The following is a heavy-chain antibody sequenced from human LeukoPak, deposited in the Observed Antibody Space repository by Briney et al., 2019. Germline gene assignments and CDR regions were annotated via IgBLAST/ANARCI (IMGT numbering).Heavy chain of an antibody. CDR1: GFSFSTYT. CDR3: ARARRYRSSWYHDY. Sequence: GGSLRLSCAASGFSFSTYTMNWVRQAPGKGLDWVSYISSSSSTIYYADSVEGRFTISRDNANNSLYLQMNSLRDEDTAVYYCARARRYRSSWYHDYWGQGSLVTVSS. CDR2: ISSSSSTI. J-gene: IGHJ4*02. V-gene: IGHV3-48*02. D-gene: IGHD6-13*01.